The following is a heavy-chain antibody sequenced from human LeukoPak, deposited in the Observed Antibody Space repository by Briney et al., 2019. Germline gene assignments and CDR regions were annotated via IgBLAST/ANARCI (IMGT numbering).Heavy chain of an antibody. CDR1: GGSFSGYY. CDR2: INHSGST. V-gene: IGHV4-34*01. Sequence: SETLSLTCAVYGGSFSGYYWSWIRQPPGKGLEWIGEINHSGSTNYNPSLKSRVTISVDTSKNQFSLKLSSVTAADTAVYYCARGAVAVLPYFDLVARPYYFGFRGQGTLVTVSS. CDR3: ARGAVAVLPYFDLVARPYYFGF. J-gene: IGHJ4*02. D-gene: IGHD3-9*01.